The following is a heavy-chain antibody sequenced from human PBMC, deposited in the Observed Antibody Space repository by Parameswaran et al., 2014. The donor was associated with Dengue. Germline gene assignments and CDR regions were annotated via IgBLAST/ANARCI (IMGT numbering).Heavy chain of an antibody. Sequence: WVRQAPGQGLEWMGWMNPNSGNTGYAQKFQGRVTMTRNTSISTAYMELSSLRSEDTAVYYCARLRRRVVRGVHTVWGQGDHGHRLL. D-gene: IGHD3-10*01. CDR2: MNPNSGNT. J-gene: IGHJ6*02. V-gene: IGHV1-8*01. CDR3: ARLRRRVVRGVHTV.